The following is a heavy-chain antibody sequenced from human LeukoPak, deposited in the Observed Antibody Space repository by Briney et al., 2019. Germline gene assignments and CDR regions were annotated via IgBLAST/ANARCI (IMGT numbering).Heavy chain of an antibody. Sequence: GGSLRLSCAASGFTFSSYGMSWVRQAPGKWLEWASAISGSGGSTYYADSVKGRFTISRDNSKNTLYLQMNSLRAEDTAVYYCAKGASGSELGECRHWGQGTLVTVSS. J-gene: IGHJ4*02. CDR3: AKGASGSELGECRH. D-gene: IGHD1-26*01. CDR1: GFTFSSYG. CDR2: ISGSGGST. V-gene: IGHV3-23*01.